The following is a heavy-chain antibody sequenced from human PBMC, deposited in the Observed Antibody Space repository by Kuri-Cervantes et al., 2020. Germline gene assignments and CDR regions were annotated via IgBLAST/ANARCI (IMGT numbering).Heavy chain of an antibody. V-gene: IGHV3-30*03. CDR3: ARDPKAGLGWWWGGYFDY. CDR2: ISYDGTNK. D-gene: IGHD2-21*01. Sequence: GGSLRLSCAASGFTFSNAWMSWVRQAPGKGLEWVAVISYDGTNKYYADSVKGRFTISRDNSKNTLYLQMNSLRAEDTAVYYCARDPKAGLGWWWGGYFDYWGQGTLVTVSS. J-gene: IGHJ4*02. CDR1: GFTFSNAW.